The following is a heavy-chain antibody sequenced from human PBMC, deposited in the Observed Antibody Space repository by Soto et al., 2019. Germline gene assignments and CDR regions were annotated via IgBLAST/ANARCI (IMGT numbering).Heavy chain of an antibody. CDR3: AKHSGDYYFDC. J-gene: IGHJ4*02. V-gene: IGHV3-23*01. D-gene: IGHD1-26*01. CDR1: GFTFSRYA. Sequence: GESLKISCAASGFTFSRYAVSWVRQAPGKGLEWVSAISTGGGDTFYADSVKGRFTISRDNSKDTLYMQMNSLRAEDAAVYYCAKHSGDYYFDCWGQGTLVTAPQ. CDR2: ISTGGGDT.